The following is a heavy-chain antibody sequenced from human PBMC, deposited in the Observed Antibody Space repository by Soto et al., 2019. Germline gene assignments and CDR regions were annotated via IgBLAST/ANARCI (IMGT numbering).Heavy chain of an antibody. D-gene: IGHD6-6*01. Sequence: QVQLVQSGAEVKKPGASVKVACKSSGYTFTSYYMHWVRQAPGQGLEWMGIIHPSGGSTSYAQKCQGRVTMTRDTSTSTVYMELSSLRSEDTAVYYCARDSSGGIAARPGVSDCWGQGTLVTVSS. CDR1: GYTFTSYY. CDR3: ARDSSGGIAARPGVSDC. CDR2: IHPSGGST. V-gene: IGHV1-46*01. J-gene: IGHJ4*02.